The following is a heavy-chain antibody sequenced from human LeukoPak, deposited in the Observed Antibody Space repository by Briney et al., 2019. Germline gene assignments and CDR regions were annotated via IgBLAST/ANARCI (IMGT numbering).Heavy chain of an antibody. V-gene: IGHV3-53*01. J-gene: IGHJ6*02. D-gene: IGHD4-17*01. Sequence: GGSLRLSCAASGFTVSSSYMFWVRQAPGKGLEWVSFIQTGSSTYYTQSVKGRFTISRDDSRNTVFLHMSSLRAEDTAVYYCARDPVTTSDYGLDVWGQGTTVTVSS. CDR2: IQTGSST. CDR1: GFTVSSSY. CDR3: ARDPVTTSDYGLDV.